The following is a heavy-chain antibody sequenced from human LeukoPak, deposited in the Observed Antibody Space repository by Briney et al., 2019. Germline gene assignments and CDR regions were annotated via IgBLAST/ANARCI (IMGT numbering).Heavy chain of an antibody. Sequence: PSETLSLTCTVSGGSISSGGYYWSWIRQHPGKGLEWIGYIYYSGSTYYNPSLKSRVTISVDISKNHFSLKLSSVTVADTAVYYCARETRVSRSQYYGMDVWGQGTTVTVSS. J-gene: IGHJ6*02. V-gene: IGHV4-31*03. CDR3: ARETRVSRSQYYGMDV. CDR2: IYYSGST. CDR1: GGSISSGGYY. D-gene: IGHD2/OR15-2a*01.